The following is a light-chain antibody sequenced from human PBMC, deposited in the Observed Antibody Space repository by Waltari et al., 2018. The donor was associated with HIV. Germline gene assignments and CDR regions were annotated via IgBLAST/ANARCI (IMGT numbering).Light chain of an antibody. CDR1: SSNVGSDDL. CDR3: CSCPRSGIRYV. J-gene: IGLJ1*01. V-gene: IGLV2-23*02. Sequence: QSALTQPASVSGSPGQSITISCTGTSSNVGSDDLVSWYQQHPGEAPKLIIYEVTKRPSGVSNRFPGSKSGNTASLTISGLQAEDEADYYCCSCPRSGIRYVFGTGTKVTVL. CDR2: EVT.